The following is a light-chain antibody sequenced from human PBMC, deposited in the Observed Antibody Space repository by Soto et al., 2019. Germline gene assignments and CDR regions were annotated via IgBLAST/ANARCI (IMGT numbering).Light chain of an antibody. J-gene: IGKJ3*01. CDR1: QTISSSL. CDR3: QMYDDSLFT. V-gene: IGKV3-20*01. CDR2: GAS. Sequence: EIVLTQSPDTLSLSPGERATLSCRATQTISSSLVAWYQQKPGQPPRPLIHGASSRATGIPDRFSGRGSGTEFTHTISRLEPEDFAVYSCQMYDDSLFTFGPGTKVDVK.